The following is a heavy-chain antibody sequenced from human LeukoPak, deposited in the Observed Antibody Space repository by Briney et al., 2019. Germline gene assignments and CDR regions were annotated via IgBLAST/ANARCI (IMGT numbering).Heavy chain of an antibody. CDR1: GFTFSDFW. CDR3: AIATTGRGAFGS. CDR2: TNEAGGDK. J-gene: IGHJ4*02. Sequence: PGGSLRLSCAASGFTFSDFWMSWVRQAPGKGLECVASTNEAGGDKYYVDSVKGRFTISRDNSKNSLSLRMNSLTAEDTAIYYCAIATTGRGAFGSWGQGTLVSVSS. D-gene: IGHD1-1*01. V-gene: IGHV3-7*01.